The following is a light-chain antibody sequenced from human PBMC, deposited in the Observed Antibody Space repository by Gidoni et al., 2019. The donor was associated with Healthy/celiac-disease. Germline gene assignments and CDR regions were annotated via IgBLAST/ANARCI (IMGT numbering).Light chain of an antibody. J-gene: IGKJ4*01. CDR1: QSVLYSSNNKNY. V-gene: IGKV4-1*01. CDR2: WAS. CDR3: QQYYSTPFT. Sequence: IVMTQSPDSLAVSLGERATINCKSSQSVLYSSNNKNYLAWYQQTPGQPPKLLIYWASTREAGVPDRFSGSGSGTDFTLTISSLQAEDVAVYYCQQYYSTPFTFGGGTKVEIK.